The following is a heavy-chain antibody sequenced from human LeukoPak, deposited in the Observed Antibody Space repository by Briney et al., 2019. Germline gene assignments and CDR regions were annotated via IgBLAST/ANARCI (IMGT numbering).Heavy chain of an antibody. V-gene: IGHV4-34*01. CDR2: INHRGST. CDR1: SGSFSGYY. Sequence: SETLSLTCAVYSGSFSGYYWTWIRQPPGKGLEWIGEINHRGSTHYNPSLKSRVTISVDTSKNQFSLKLSSVTAADTAVYYCARDRYSSSWYVGWFDPWGQGTLVTVSS. J-gene: IGHJ5*02. CDR3: ARDRYSSSWYVGWFDP. D-gene: IGHD6-13*01.